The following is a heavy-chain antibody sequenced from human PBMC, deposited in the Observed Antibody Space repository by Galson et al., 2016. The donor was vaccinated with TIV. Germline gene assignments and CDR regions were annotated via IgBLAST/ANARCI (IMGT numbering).Heavy chain of an antibody. CDR3: GKEPFSNVLYGFDN. D-gene: IGHD2/OR15-2a*01. J-gene: IGHJ3*02. V-gene: IGHV3-23*01. CDR2: ITGSGGST. CDR1: GFNFRNYA. Sequence: SLRLSCAASGFNFRNYAMDWVRQPPGKGLEWVSGITGSGGSTDYGVSVKGRFIVSRDNSKNTLYLQLNSLRADDAAIYYCGKEPFSNVLYGFDNWGQGTMVTVSS.